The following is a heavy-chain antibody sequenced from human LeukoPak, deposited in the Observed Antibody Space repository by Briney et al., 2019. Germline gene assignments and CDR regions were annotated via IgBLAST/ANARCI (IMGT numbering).Heavy chain of an antibody. CDR1: GFTFSSYA. V-gene: IGHV3-23*01. D-gene: IGHD6-19*01. Sequence: QSGGSLRLSCAASGFTFSSYAMSWVRQAPGKGLEWVSAISGSGGSTYYADSVKGRFTIPRDNSKNTLYLQMNSLRAEDTAVYYCARSRRPAVAASNWFDPWGQGTLVTVSS. J-gene: IGHJ5*02. CDR2: ISGSGGST. CDR3: ARSRRPAVAASNWFDP.